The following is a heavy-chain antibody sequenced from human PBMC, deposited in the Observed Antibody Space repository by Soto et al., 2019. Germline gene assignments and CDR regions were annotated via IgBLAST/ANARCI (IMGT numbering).Heavy chain of an antibody. D-gene: IGHD1-1*01. J-gene: IGHJ4*02. V-gene: IGHV3-7*01. Sequence: EVQLVVSGGGLVQAGGSLRLSCATSGFTFSNYWMTWVRQAPGKGLEWVANIKQDGSAKYFVDSVKGRFTISRDNAENSLSLEMNSLRAEDTAVYYWARVLGGTATWDYWGQGTLVTVSS. CDR2: IKQDGSAK. CDR1: GFTFSNYW. CDR3: ARVLGGTATWDY.